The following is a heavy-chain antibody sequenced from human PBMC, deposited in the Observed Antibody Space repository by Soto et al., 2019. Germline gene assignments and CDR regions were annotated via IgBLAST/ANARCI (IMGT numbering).Heavy chain of an antibody. V-gene: IGHV1-69*04. J-gene: IGHJ4*02. D-gene: IGHD6-6*01. CDR2: IIPILGIA. CDR3: ARDLRVQLAARHNGFDD. CDR1: GGTFSSYT. Sequence: GASVKVSCKASGGTFSSYTISWVRQAPGQGLEWMGRIIPILGIANYAQKFQGRVTITADKSTSTAYMELSSLRSEDTAVYYCARDLRVQLAARHNGFDDWGQGTLVTVSS.